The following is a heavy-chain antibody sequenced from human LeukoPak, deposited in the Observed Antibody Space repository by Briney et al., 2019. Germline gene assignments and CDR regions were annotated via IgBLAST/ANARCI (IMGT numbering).Heavy chain of an antibody. CDR2: IYYSGST. V-gene: IGHV4-39*01. CDR1: GGSISSSSYY. J-gene: IGHJ4*02. D-gene: IGHD3-22*01. Sequence: PSETLSLTCTVSGGSISSSSYYWGWIRQPPGKGLEWIGSIYYSGSTYYNPSLKSRVTISVDTSKNQFSLKLSSVTAADTAVYYCAVTYYYDSSGYHDFDYWGQGTLVTVSS. CDR3: AVTYYYDSSGYHDFDY.